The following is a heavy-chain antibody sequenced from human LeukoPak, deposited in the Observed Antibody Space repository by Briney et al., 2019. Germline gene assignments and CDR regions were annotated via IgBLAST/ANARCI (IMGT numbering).Heavy chain of an antibody. CDR2: INPNGANT. CDR1: GFTFSSYA. D-gene: IGHD1-26*01. Sequence: GGSLRLSCAASGFTFSSYAMSWVRQAPGKGLEWVSRINPNGANTYYADSVKGRFTISRDNSKNTLYLQVNSLRAEDTAVYYCAKGGKWDVTPFDYWGQGTLVTVSS. V-gene: IGHV3-23*01. J-gene: IGHJ4*02. CDR3: AKGGKWDVTPFDY.